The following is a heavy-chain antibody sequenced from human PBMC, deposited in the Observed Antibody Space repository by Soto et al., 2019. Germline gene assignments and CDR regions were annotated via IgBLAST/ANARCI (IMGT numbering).Heavy chain of an antibody. CDR2: ISYDGSNK. Sequence: PGGSLRLSCAASGLTFSSYAMHWVRQAPGKGLEWVAVISYDGSNKYYADSVKGRFTISRDNSKNTLYLQMNSLRAEDTAVYYCERDRAVTSTYYYYGMDVWGQGTTFTVSS. V-gene: IGHV3-30-3*01. D-gene: IGHD2-21*02. J-gene: IGHJ6*01. CDR3: ERDRAVTSTYYYYGMDV. CDR1: GLTFSSYA.